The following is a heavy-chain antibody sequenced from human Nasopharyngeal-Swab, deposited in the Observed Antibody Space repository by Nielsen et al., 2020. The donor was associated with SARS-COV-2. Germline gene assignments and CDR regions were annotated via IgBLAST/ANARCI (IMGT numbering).Heavy chain of an antibody. CDR1: GFTFSNYR. CDR3: ARGRGSSTSMIGY. CDR2: INGDGSSL. Sequence: GGSLRLSCAASGFTFSNYRMHWVRQAPGKGLVWVSRINGDGSSLNYADFVKGRFPISTDNAKSNLYLEMNSLRAEDTAVYYCARGRGSSTSMIGYWGQGTLVTVSS. J-gene: IGHJ4*02. D-gene: IGHD2/OR15-2a*01. V-gene: IGHV3-74*01.